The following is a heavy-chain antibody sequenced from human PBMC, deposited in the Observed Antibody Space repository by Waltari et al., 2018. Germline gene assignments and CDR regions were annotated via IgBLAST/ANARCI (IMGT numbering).Heavy chain of an antibody. Sequence: EVQLVQSGAEVKKPGESLKISCKGSGYSFTSYWIGWVRQMPGKGLEWMGIIYPGDSDTRYSPYFQGQVTISADKSISTAYLQWSSLKASDTAMYYCARQIYDSSGYYQDAFDIWGQGTMVTVSS. CDR3: ARQIYDSSGYYQDAFDI. CDR1: GYSFTSYW. J-gene: IGHJ3*02. V-gene: IGHV5-51*01. CDR2: IYPGDSDT. D-gene: IGHD3-22*01.